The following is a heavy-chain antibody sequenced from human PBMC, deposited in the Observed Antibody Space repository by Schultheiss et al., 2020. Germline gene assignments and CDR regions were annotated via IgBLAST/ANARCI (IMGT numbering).Heavy chain of an antibody. V-gene: IGHV4-31*03. CDR3: ARGGDDPVDY. CDR1: GGSINSANYY. CDR2: IYYSGST. J-gene: IGHJ4*02. Sequence: SQTLSLTCTVSGGSINSANYYWSWIRQPPGKGLEWIGYIYYSGSTYYNPSLKSRVTISVDTSKNQFSLKLSSVTAADTAVYYRARGGDDPVDYWGQGTLVTVSS. D-gene: IGHD1-26*01.